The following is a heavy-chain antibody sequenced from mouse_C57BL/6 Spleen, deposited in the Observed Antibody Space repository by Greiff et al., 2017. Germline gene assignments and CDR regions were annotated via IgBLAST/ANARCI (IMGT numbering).Heavy chain of an antibody. V-gene: IGHV14-2*01. CDR2: IDPEDGET. CDR1: GFNIKDYY. Sequence: VQLQQSGAELVKPGASVKLSCTASGFNIKDYYMHWVKQRTEQGLEWIGRIDPEDGETKYAPKFQGKATITADTSANTAYLQLSSLTSEDTAVYYGARATGEKTYAMDYWGQGTSVTVSS. D-gene: IGHD3-1*01. CDR3: ARATGEKTYAMDY. J-gene: IGHJ4*01.